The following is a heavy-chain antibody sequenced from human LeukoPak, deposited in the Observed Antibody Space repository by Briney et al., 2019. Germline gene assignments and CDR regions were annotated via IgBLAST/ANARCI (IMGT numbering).Heavy chain of an antibody. CDR1: GGSFSGYY. CDR2: INHSGST. J-gene: IGHJ5*02. Sequence: SETLSLTCAVYGGSFSGYYWSLIRQPPGKGLEWIGEINHSGSTNYNPSLKSRVTISVDTSKNQFSLKLSSVTAADTAVYYCVVQLLPSWFDPWGQGTLVTVSS. D-gene: IGHD2-15*01. CDR3: VVQLLPSWFDP. V-gene: IGHV4-34*01.